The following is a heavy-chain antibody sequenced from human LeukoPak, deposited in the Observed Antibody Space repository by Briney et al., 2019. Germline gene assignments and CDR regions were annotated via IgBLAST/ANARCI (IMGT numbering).Heavy chain of an antibody. D-gene: IGHD1-26*01. CDR1: GLIVSSSY. CDR3: TRDLNRGSYHWFDP. J-gene: IGHJ5*02. V-gene: IGHV3-66*01. CDR2: LYTSGEA. Sequence: PGGSLRLSCAASGLIVSSSYMSWVRQAPGKGLEWVSVLYTSGEADYADSVKGRFTISRDSSNNTLYLQMSSLRPEDTAVYYCTRDLNRGSYHWFDPWGQGTPVTVS.